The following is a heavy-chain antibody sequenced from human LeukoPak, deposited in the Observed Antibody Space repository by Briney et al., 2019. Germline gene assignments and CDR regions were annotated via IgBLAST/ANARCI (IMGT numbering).Heavy chain of an antibody. J-gene: IGHJ3*02. CDR3: ARDRRESSKPNDAFDI. V-gene: IGHV4-59*01. D-gene: IGHD4-11*01. CDR1: GGSISSYY. Sequence: PSETLSLTCSVSGGSISSYYWSWIRQPPGKGLEWIGYIYYTGSTNYNPSLESRVTISIDTSKKQLSLKLRSVTAADTAVCYCARDRRESSKPNDAFDIWGQGTMVTVSS. CDR2: IYYTGST.